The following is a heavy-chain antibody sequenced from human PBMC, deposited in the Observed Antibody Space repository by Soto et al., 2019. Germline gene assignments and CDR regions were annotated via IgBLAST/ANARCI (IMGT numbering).Heavy chain of an antibody. CDR1: GGSFSNFG. V-gene: IGHV1-69*13. CDR2: IVPVYGRP. Sequence: GASVKVSCKASGGSFSNFGIRWVRQAPGQGLEWMGGIVPVYGRPNYAQRFRGRLTITADESTSTGYMELSSLRSDDTAVYYCAREGSGYNFWGQGTKVTVYS. D-gene: IGHD5-12*01. J-gene: IGHJ4*02. CDR3: AREGSGYNF.